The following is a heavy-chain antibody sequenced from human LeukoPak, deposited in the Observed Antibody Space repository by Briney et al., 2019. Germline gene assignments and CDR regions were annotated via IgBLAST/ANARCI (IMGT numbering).Heavy chain of an antibody. Sequence: GGSLRLSCAASGFTFNSYAMSWVRQAPGKGLEWVSVIYSGGSTYYADSVKGRFTISRDNSKSTLYLQMNSLRAEDTAVYYCARDLTSYGMDVWGQGTTVTVSS. CDR2: IYSGGST. V-gene: IGHV3-66*01. CDR3: ARDLTSYGMDV. CDR1: GFTFNSYA. J-gene: IGHJ6*02.